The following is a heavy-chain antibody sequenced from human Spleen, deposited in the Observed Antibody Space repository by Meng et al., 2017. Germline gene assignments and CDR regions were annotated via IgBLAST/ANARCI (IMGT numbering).Heavy chain of an antibody. D-gene: IGHD3-10*01. J-gene: IGHJ4*02. CDR1: AYGFDSYG. V-gene: IGHV1-18*01. CDR3: VRGTPGRSYCDY. Sequence: HVHLLHPGPQVKNPGSSLTVSCQASAYGFDSYGISWVRHASGKGLEWMGWFVKYADTYHAPKFQDRVTMTTDTHTNTVFMELRSLTSDDTAVYYCVRGTPGRSYCDYWGQGTLVTVSS. CDR2: FVKYADT.